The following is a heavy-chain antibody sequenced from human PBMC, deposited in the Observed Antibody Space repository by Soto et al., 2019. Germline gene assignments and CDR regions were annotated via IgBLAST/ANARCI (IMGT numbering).Heavy chain of an antibody. J-gene: IGHJ6*02. D-gene: IGHD3-10*01. CDR3: AREARGVISGMDV. CDR1: GGSISDDY. V-gene: IGHV4-59*01. CDR2: ISHSGST. Sequence: SETLSRTCTVSGGSISDDYWSGIRQPPGKGLEWIGHISHSGSTNYNPSLKSRVTISVDTSKRQFSLKLSSVTAADTAVYYCAREARGVISGMDVWGQGTTVTVSS.